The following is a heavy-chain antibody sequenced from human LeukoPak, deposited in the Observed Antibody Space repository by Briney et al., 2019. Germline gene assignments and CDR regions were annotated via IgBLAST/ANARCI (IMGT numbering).Heavy chain of an antibody. D-gene: IGHD5-12*01. CDR1: GFTFSSYG. V-gene: IGHV3-21*01. J-gene: IGHJ4*02. CDR2: ISSGSSYI. CDR3: AKEPLEHGGYDL. Sequence: GGSLRLSCAASGFTFSSYGMNWVRQAPGKGLGWVSSISSGSSYIYYADSLKGRFTISRDNAKNSLYLQMSSLRAEDTAVYYCAKEPLEHGGYDLWGQGTLVTVSS.